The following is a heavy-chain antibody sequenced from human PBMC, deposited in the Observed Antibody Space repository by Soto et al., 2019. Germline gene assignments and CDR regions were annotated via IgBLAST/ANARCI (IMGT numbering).Heavy chain of an antibody. CDR1: GFTFSSYW. Sequence: PGWSLRLSCAASGFTFSSYWMSLVRQAPGKGLEWVANIKQDGSEKYYVDSVKGRFTISRDNAKNSLYLQMNSLRAEDTAVYYCAGYTYYDFWSGDLGMEVWGQGTKVTVSS. J-gene: IGHJ6*02. D-gene: IGHD3-3*01. CDR3: AGYTYYDFWSGDLGMEV. V-gene: IGHV3-7*01. CDR2: IKQDGSEK.